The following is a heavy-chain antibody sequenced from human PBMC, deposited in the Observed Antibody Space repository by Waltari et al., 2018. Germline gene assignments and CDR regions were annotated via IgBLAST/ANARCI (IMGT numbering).Heavy chain of an antibody. J-gene: IGHJ4*02. CDR2: ISAYNGNT. D-gene: IGHD3-22*01. CDR3: AREGGMYYYDSSGYRPYDY. V-gene: IGHV1-18*01. CDR1: GYTFTSYG. Sequence: GQSGAEVKKPGASVKVSCKASGYTFTSYGISWVRQAPGQGLEWMGWISAYNGNTNYAQKLQGRVTMTTDTSTSTAYMELRSLRSDDTAVYYCAREGGMYYYDSSGYRPYDYWGQGTPVTVSS.